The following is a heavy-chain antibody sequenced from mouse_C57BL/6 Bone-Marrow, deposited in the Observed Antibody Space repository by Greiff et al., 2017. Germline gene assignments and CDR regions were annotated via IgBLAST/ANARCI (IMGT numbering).Heavy chain of an antibody. Sequence: EVQLVESGPGLVKPSPSLSLSCSVTGYSFTSGYFWNWIRQFPGNKLEWMGYISYDGSNNYNPSLKNRISITLATSKHQFFLKLNSVTTEDTATYDCASSDGYDGEVAYWGQGTVVTVSA. J-gene: IGHJ3*01. CDR1: GYSFTSGYF. CDR3: ASSDGYDGEVAY. D-gene: IGHD2-2*01. V-gene: IGHV3-6*01. CDR2: ISYDGSN.